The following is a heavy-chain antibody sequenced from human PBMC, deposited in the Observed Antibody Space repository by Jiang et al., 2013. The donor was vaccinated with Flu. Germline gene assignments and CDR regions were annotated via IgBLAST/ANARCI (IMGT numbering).Heavy chain of an antibody. CDR3: AKDIIGGDSRWYFDL. J-gene: IGHJ2*01. CDR2: ISWNSGSI. CDR1: GFTFDDYA. V-gene: IGHV3-9*01. D-gene: IGHD2-21*02. Sequence: VQLLESGGGLVQPGRSLRLSCAASGFTFDDYAMHWVRQAPGKGLEWVSGISWNSGSIGYADSVKGRFTISRDNAKNSLYLQMNSLRAEDTALYYCAKDIIGGDSRWYFDLWGRGTLVTVSS.